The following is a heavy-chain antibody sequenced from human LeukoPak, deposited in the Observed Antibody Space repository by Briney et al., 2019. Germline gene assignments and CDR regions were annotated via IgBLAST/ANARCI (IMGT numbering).Heavy chain of an antibody. Sequence: GGSLRLSCAASGFTFSSYWMSWVRQAPGKGLEWVANIKQDGSEKYYVDSVKGRFTISRDNAKNSLYLQMNNLRAEDSAVYYCAKDLSGYGPYWYFDLWGRGTLVTVSS. CDR3: AKDLSGYGPYWYFDL. D-gene: IGHD6-25*01. J-gene: IGHJ2*01. V-gene: IGHV3-7*03. CDR1: GFTFSSYW. CDR2: IKQDGSEK.